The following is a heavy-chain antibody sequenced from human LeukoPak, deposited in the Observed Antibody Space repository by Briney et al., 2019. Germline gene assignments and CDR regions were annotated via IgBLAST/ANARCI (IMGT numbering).Heavy chain of an antibody. CDR3: AASSGYYYTAFRY. CDR2: ITSSGIT. D-gene: IGHD3-22*01. CDR1: GFTFSNYG. V-gene: IGHV3-23*01. J-gene: IGHJ4*02. Sequence: GGTLRLSCAASGFTFSNYGMNWVRQAPGKGLEWVSGITSSGITYYADSVKGRFTVSRDNSKNTLYLQMNSLRAEDTAVYYCAASSGYYYTAFRYWGQGTLVTVSS.